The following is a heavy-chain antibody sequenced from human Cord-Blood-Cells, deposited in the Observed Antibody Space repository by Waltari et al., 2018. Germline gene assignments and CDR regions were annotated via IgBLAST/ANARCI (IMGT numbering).Heavy chain of an antibody. D-gene: IGHD3-3*01. CDR1: GGTFGSYP. CDR2: IIPIFGTA. J-gene: IGHJ4*02. Sequence: QVQLVQSGAEVKKPGSSVKVSCKASGGTFGSYPISWVRQAPGQGLEWMGGIIPIFGTANYAQKFQGRVTITADESTSTAYMELSSLRSEDTAVYYCARVANYDFWSGYYYFDYWGQGTLVTVSS. V-gene: IGHV1-69*01. CDR3: ARVANYDFWSGYYYFDY.